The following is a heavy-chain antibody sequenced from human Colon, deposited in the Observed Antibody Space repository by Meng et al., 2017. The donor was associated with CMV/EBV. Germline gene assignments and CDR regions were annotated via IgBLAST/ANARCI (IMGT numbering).Heavy chain of an antibody. CDR3: AKENCGSTSCYLGPTYYYYGLDV. Sequence: GGSLRLSCATSGFTFSNYGMHWVRRAPFKGLEWVAFILYDGNIKYYADSVKGRFTVSRDNSKNMLYLQMNSLRAEDTAEYYCAKENCGSTSCYLGPTYYYYGLDVWGQGTLVTVSS. J-gene: IGHJ6*02. D-gene: IGHD2-2*01. CDR1: GFTFSNYG. V-gene: IGHV3-30*02. CDR2: ILYDGNIK.